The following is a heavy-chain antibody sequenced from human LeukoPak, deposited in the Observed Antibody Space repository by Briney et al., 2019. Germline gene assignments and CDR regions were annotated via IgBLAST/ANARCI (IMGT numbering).Heavy chain of an antibody. J-gene: IGHJ3*02. V-gene: IGHV3-21*01. CDR3: ARDDGHDAFDI. Sequence: SGGSLRLSCAASGFTFSSYSMNWVRQAPGKGLEWVSSISSSSSYIYYADSVKGRFTISRDNAKNSLYLQMNSLRAEDTAVYYCARDDGHDAFDIWGQGAMVTVSS. CDR1: GFTFSSYS. CDR2: ISSSSSYI.